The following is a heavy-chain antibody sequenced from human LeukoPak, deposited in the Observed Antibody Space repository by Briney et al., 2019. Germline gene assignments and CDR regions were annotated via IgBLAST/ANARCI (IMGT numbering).Heavy chain of an antibody. Sequence: SETLSLTCTVSGGSISSSSYYWGWIRQPPGKGLEWIGSIHYSGSTYYNPSLKSRVTISVDTSKNQFSLKLSSVTAADTAVYYCARDQTSKGDAFDIWGQGTMVTVSS. CDR1: GGSISSSSYY. CDR2: IHYSGST. J-gene: IGHJ3*02. CDR3: ARDQTSKGDAFDI. V-gene: IGHV4-39*07.